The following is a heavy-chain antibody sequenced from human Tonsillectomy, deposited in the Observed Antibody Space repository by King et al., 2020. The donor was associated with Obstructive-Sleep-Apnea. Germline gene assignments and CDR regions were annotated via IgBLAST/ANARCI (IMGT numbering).Heavy chain of an antibody. CDR1: GGTFSSYA. J-gene: IGHJ4*02. Sequence: VQLVESGAEVKKPGSSVKVSCKASGGTFSSYAISWVRQAPGQGLEWMGGIIPIFGTANNAQKFQGRVTITADESTSTAYMERSSLRSEDTAVYYCARDNGIAVAGYFDYWGQGTLVTVSS. CDR2: IIPIFGTA. D-gene: IGHD6-19*01. V-gene: IGHV1-69*01. CDR3: ARDNGIAVAGYFDY.